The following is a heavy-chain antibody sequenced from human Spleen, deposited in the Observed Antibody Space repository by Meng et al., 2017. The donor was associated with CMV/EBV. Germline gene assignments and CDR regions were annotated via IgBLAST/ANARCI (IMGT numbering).Heavy chain of an antibody. CDR1: GGSVSSGYDY. CDR2: IYYTGST. J-gene: IGHJ4*02. CDR3: ARHRRLRLGIFDS. D-gene: IGHD3-16*01. Sequence: SETLSLTCTVSGGSVSSGYDYWSWIRQPPGKGLEWIGYIYYTGSTNYNPSLKSRLTMSVDTSKNEFSLKVSSVTAADTAVYYCARHRRLRLGIFDSWGQGTLVTVSS. V-gene: IGHV4-61*01.